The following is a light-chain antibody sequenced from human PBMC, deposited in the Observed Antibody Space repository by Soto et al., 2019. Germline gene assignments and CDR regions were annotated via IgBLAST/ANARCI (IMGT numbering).Light chain of an antibody. CDR1: QDIRTS. CDR3: QHYDNLPPFT. CDR2: GAS. J-gene: IGKJ3*01. Sequence: DIQMTQSPSSLSASVGARVSITCQASQDIRTSLSWFQQKPGRAPKLLIYGASNLETGVPSRFRGSGSVTDVTFTISSLQPEDIATYYCQHYDNLPPFTFGPGTKVDIK. V-gene: IGKV1-33*01.